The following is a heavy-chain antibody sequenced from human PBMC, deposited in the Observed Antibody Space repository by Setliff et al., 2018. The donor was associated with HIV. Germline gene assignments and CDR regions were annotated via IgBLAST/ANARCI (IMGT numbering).Heavy chain of an antibody. CDR3: LRGVHSPPHYSYYYMDV. CDR2: IIPILGVA. Sequence: GASVKVSCKASRRTFNSHTINWVRQAPGQGLDWMGRIIPILGVANYAQRFQGKVTITADKSTSTAYMELTSLRFDDTAMYYCLRGVHSPPHYSYYYMDVWGEGTMVTVSS. D-gene: IGHD3-3*01. CDR1: RRTFNSHT. V-gene: IGHV1-69*02. J-gene: IGHJ6*03.